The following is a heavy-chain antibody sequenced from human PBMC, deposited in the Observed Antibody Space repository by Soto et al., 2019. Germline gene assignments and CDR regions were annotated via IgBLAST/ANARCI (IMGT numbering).Heavy chain of an antibody. CDR3: ASRLRFYGLDV. CDR2: IFYSGST. V-gene: IGHV4-59*01. D-gene: IGHD3-16*01. J-gene: IGHJ6*02. Sequence: QVQLQESGPGLVKPSETLSLTCTVSGGSITTYSWSWIRQPPGKGLEWIGYIFYSGSTNYNPSLKGRVTISVDTSKNQVDLKLSSVTAADKAVYYCASRLRFYGLDVWGQGTTVTVSS. CDR1: GGSITTYS.